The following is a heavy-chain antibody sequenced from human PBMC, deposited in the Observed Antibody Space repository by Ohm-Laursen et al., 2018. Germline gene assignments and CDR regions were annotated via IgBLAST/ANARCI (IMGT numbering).Heavy chain of an antibody. V-gene: IGHV4-39*01. J-gene: IGHJ3*01. CDR1: GGSISSSSYC. Sequence: SETLSLTCTVPGGSISSSSYCWGWIRQPPGKGLEWIGNIYYSGSTYYNPSLRSRVSISIHTSQNQFSLKLSSVTATDTAVYYCARAFWNGYNDAFDVWGQGTMVTVSS. CDR3: ARAFWNGYNDAFDV. D-gene: IGHD3-3*01. CDR2: IYYSGST.